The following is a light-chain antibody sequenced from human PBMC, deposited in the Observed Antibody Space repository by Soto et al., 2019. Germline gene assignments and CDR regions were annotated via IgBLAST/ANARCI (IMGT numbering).Light chain of an antibody. CDR2: GAS. CDR3: QQYGSSPFT. V-gene: IGKV3-20*01. J-gene: IGKJ3*01. CDR1: QSVSSSY. Sequence: EIVLTQSPGTLSLSPGERATLSCRASQSVSSSYLAWYQQKPGQAPRLLIYGASSRAAGIPDRFSGSAAGTDFTLTISRLEPEDCAVNYCQQYGSSPFTFGRGTKVDIK.